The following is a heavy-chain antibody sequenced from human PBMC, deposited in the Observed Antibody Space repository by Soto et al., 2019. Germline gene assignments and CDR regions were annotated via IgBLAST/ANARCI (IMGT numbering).Heavy chain of an antibody. CDR1: GGSVNTYY. V-gene: IGHV4-59*02. D-gene: IGHD5-12*01. Sequence: PSETLSLTCSVSGGSVNTYYWSWIRQPPGKGLEWIGYIYSSGSTNYNPSLKSRVSMSVDTSKNQFSLYLRPVTAADTAVYYCARGRGIVATINRSLLFDDWGQGTLVTVSS. CDR3: ARGRGIVATINRSLLFDD. CDR2: IYSSGST. J-gene: IGHJ4*02.